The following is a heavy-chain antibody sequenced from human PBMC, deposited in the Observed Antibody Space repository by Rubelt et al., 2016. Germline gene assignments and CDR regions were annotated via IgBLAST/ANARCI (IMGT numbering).Heavy chain of an antibody. CDR3: AVEWLTANAFDI. D-gene: IGHD3-3*01. CDR1: GGTFSSYA. CDR2: IIPIFGTA. V-gene: IGHV1-69*01. J-gene: IGHJ3*02. Sequence: QVQLVQSGAEVKKPGSSVKVSCKASGGTFSSYAISWVRQAPGQGLEWMGGIIPIFGTANYGRKFQGRGTITGDESTSTAYMELSSLRSEDTAVYYCAVEWLTANAFDIWGQGTMVTVSS.